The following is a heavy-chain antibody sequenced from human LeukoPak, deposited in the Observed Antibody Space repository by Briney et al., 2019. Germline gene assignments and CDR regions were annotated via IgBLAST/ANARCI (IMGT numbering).Heavy chain of an antibody. CDR2: ISGSGGST. V-gene: IGHV3-23*01. CDR1: GFTVSSNY. Sequence: GGSLRLSCAASGFTVSSNYMSWVRQAPGKGLEWVSAISGSGGSTYYADSVKGRFTISRDNSKNTLYLQMNSLRAEDTAVYYCAKGDSYGFAEYFQHWGQGTLVTVSS. CDR3: AKGDSYGFAEYFQH. D-gene: IGHD5-18*01. J-gene: IGHJ1*01.